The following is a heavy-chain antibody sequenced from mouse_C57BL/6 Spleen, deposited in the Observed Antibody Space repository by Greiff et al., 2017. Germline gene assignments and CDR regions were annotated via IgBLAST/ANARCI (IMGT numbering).Heavy chain of an antibody. CDR1: GYTFTSYW. CDR3: AICLRYDCGDPYYIDY. J-gene: IGHJ2*01. Sequence: QVQLQQPGAELVKPGASVKLSCKASGYTFTSYWMHWVKQRPGRGLEWIGRIDPNSGGTKYNEKFKSKATLTVDKPSSTAYMQLSSLTSEDSAVYDCAICLRYDCGDPYYIDYWGQGTTLTVSS. V-gene: IGHV1-72*01. CDR2: IDPNSGGT. D-gene: IGHD2-4*01.